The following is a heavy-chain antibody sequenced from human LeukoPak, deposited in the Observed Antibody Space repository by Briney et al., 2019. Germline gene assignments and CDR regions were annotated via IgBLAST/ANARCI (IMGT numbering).Heavy chain of an antibody. CDR3: AKGHKLIGGVIVFIDS. Sequence: GGSLRLSCAASGFTFRSYAMSWVPQAPGEGLEWVLIISGSGGITYYADSVRGRFAVSRDNSKNTLYLEMNSLRAEDTAVYYCAKGHKLIGGVIVFIDSWGQGALVTVSS. CDR2: ISGSGGIT. CDR1: GFTFRSYA. V-gene: IGHV3-23*01. D-gene: IGHD3-16*02. J-gene: IGHJ4*02.